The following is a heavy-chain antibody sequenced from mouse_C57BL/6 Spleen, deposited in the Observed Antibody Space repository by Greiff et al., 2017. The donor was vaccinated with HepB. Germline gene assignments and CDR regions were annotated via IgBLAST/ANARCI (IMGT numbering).Heavy chain of an antibody. J-gene: IGHJ3*01. CDR1: GYTFTSYW. Sequence: QVQLQQPGAELVRPGSSVKLSCKASGYTFTSYWMDWVKQRPGQGLEWIGNIYPSDSETHYNQKFKDKATLTVDKSSSTAYMQLSSRTSEDSAVYYCARMDSSGTWFAYLGQGTLFTVSA. V-gene: IGHV1-61*01. CDR2: IYPSDSET. CDR3: ARMDSSGTWFAY. D-gene: IGHD3-2*02.